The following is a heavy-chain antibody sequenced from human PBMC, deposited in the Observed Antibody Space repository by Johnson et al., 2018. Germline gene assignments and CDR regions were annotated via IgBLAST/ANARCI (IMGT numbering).Heavy chain of an antibody. CDR3: ARALSIAVAGTRVYGMDV. CDR2: IIPIFGTA. Sequence: VQLVQSGAEVKKPGSSVKVSCKASGGTFSSYAISWVRQAPGQRLEWMGGIIPIFGTANYEQKFQGRVTITADEFTSTAYMELSRRRSEETAVYYWARALSIAVAGTRVYGMDVWGQGTTVTVSS. J-gene: IGHJ6*02. CDR1: GGTFSSYA. D-gene: IGHD6-19*01. V-gene: IGHV1-69*12.